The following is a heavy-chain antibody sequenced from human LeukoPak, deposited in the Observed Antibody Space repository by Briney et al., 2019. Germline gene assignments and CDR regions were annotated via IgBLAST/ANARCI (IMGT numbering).Heavy chain of an antibody. J-gene: IGHJ4*02. V-gene: IGHV3-23*01. CDR1: GFTFSSYG. CDR3: AREMYYDFWSGREGFFDY. CDR2: VSGSGGST. Sequence: GGTLRLSCAASGFTFSSYGMSWVRQAPGKGLEWVSAVSGSGGSTYYADSVKGRFTISRDNSKNTLYLQMNSLRAEDTAVYYCAREMYYDFWSGREGFFDYWGQGTLVTVSS. D-gene: IGHD3-3*01.